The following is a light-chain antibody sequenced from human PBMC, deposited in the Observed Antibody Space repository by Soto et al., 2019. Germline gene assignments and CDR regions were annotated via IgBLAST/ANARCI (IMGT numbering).Light chain of an antibody. CDR3: QQRSIWPPT. CDR1: QSVGSN. CDR2: EMS. V-gene: IGKV3-11*01. J-gene: IGKJ4*01. Sequence: EIVLTQSPATLSLSPGERATLSCRATQSVGSNLAWYQQKPGQAPRLLIYEMSRRATGIPARFSGSGSGTDFTLTISSLEPEDFALYYCQQRSIWPPTFGGGTKVEIK.